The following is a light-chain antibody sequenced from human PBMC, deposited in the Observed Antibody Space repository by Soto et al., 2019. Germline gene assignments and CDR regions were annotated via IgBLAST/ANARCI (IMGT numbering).Light chain of an antibody. CDR2: AAS. CDR1: HAIAAY. Sequence: DIQLTQSPDSLSASVCDRVSITCLASHAIAAYLAWYQHKPGRAPELLIHAASSLQSGVPARFSGSGSGTDFTLTINSLQPEDFATYYCQQAYSCPVTFGQGTRLEI. J-gene: IGKJ5*01. CDR3: QQAYSCPVT. V-gene: IGKV1D-12*01.